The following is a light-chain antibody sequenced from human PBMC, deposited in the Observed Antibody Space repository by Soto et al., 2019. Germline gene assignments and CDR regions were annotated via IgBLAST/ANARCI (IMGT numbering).Light chain of an antibody. CDR2: DVT. V-gene: IGLV2-11*01. CDR3: CSYAGRYTDV. Sequence: QSALTQPRSVSGSPGQSVTISCTGSSSDVGGYNDVSWYQQYPGKAPRLMIYDVTKRPSGVPDRLSGSKSGNTASLTISGLQAEDEADYYCCSYAGRYTDVFGSGTKLTVL. J-gene: IGLJ1*01. CDR1: SSDVGGYND.